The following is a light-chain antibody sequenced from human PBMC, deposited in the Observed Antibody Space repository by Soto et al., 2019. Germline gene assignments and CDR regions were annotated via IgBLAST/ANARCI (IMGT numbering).Light chain of an antibody. CDR1: SSDVGSYNL. V-gene: IGLV2-23*02. Sequence: QSVLTQPASVSGSPGQSITISCTGTSSDVGSYNLVSWYQQHPGKAPKLMIYEVSKRPSGVSNRFSGSKSGNTASLTISGLQAEDEADYYCCSYAGSSTYVVFGGGTKLTVL. CDR2: EVS. CDR3: CSYAGSSTYVV. J-gene: IGLJ2*01.